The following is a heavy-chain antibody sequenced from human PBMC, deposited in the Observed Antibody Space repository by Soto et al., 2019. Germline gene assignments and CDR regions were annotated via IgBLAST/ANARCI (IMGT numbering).Heavy chain of an antibody. CDR1: GVNISGYW. D-gene: IGHD2-15*01. J-gene: IGHJ5*02. CDR2: ISSDGSRT. Sequence: EVQLVESGGDLVQPGGSLRLSCAASGVNISGYWMHWVRQAPGKGLVWVSRISSDGSRTDYADSVKGRFTISRDNAMNTVHLQMNSLRVEDTAVYYCARSCCREQNWFDPWGQGTLATVSS. CDR3: ARSCCREQNWFDP. V-gene: IGHV3-74*01.